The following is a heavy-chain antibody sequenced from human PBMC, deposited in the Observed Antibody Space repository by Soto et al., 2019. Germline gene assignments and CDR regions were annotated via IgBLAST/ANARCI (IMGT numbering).Heavy chain of an antibody. CDR3: ARERTVAGNDY. J-gene: IGHJ4*02. CDR1: GGTFSSYA. D-gene: IGHD6-19*01. Sequence: GASVKVSCKTSGGTFSSYAISWVRQAPGQGLEWMGGIVPIVDTSTYAQKFQGRVTITADESTSTAYMELSSLRSEDTAVYYCARERTVAGNDYWGQGSLVTVSS. CDR2: IVPIVDTS. V-gene: IGHV1-69*13.